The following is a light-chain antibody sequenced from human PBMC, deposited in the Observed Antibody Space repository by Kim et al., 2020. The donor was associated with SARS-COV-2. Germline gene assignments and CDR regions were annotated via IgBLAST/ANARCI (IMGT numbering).Light chain of an antibody. CDR3: YSAADNNRV. V-gene: IGLV3-27*01. CDR2: KDS. CDR1: VLAKKY. J-gene: IGLJ3*02. Sequence: SSELTQSSSVSVSPGQTARITCSGDVLAKKYARWFQQKPGQAPVLVIYKDSERPSGIPERFSGSSSGTTVTLTISGAQVEDEADYYCYSAADNNRVFGGGTQLTVL.